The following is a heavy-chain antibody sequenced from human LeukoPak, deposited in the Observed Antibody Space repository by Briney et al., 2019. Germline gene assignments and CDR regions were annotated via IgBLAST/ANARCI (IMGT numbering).Heavy chain of an antibody. J-gene: IGHJ5*02. V-gene: IGHV3-21*01. CDR2: ISSSSSYI. D-gene: IGHD3-10*01. Sequence: GGSLRLSCAASGFTFNSYWMHWVRQAPGKGLEWVSSISSSSSYIYYADSVKGRFTISRDNAKNSLYLQMNSLRAEDTAVYYCAREAYYYGSGSSWFDPWGQGTLVTVSS. CDR1: GFTFNSYW. CDR3: AREAYYYGSGSSWFDP.